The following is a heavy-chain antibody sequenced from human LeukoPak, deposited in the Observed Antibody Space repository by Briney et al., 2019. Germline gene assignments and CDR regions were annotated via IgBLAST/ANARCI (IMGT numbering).Heavy chain of an antibody. D-gene: IGHD3-22*01. Sequence: GGSLRLSCAASGFTFSSYSMNWVRQAPGKGLECISGFSGSGGSTYYADSVKGRFTISRDNSKNTLYLQMNSLRAEDTAVYYCARGWDDASGYYPEFDAFDIWGQGTMVTVSS. CDR3: ARGWDDASGYYPEFDAFDI. CDR1: GFTFSSYS. V-gene: IGHV3-23*01. J-gene: IGHJ3*02. CDR2: FSGSGGST.